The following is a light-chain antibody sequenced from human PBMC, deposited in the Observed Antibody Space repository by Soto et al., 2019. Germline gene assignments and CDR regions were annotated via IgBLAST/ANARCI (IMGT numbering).Light chain of an antibody. J-gene: IGKJ1*01. CDR2: GAS. CDR3: QQDNIWPRT. V-gene: IGKV3-15*01. Sequence: DIVLTLSLGSLALCPRERATLSCRASQSVSSNLACFQQKPGQAPRLLIYGASTRATGIPARFSGSGSGTEFTLTISSLQSEDFTVYYCQQDNIWPRTFGQGTKVDIK. CDR1: QSVSSN.